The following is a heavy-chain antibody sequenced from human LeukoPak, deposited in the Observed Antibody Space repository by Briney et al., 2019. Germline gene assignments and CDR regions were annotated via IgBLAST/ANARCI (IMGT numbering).Heavy chain of an antibody. D-gene: IGHD6-19*01. CDR2: INPSGST. V-gene: IGHV1-46*01. CDR3: ARGQWLGHDAFDI. J-gene: IGHJ3*02. Sequence: ASVKVSCKASGYTFTSYFMHWVRQAPGQGLEWMGIINPSGSTSNAQKFQGRVTMTRDMSTTTVYMELSSLRSEDTAVYYCARGQWLGHDAFDIWGLGTMVTVSS. CDR1: GYTFTSYF.